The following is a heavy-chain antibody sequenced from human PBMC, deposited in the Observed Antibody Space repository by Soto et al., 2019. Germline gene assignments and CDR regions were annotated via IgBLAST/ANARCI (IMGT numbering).Heavy chain of an antibody. CDR1: GFTFSNYV. J-gene: IGHJ3*02. CDR3: ARRARTATTNWGAFDI. CDR2: ISYSADKT. D-gene: IGHD1-7*01. V-gene: IGHV3-23*01. Sequence: VQLLESGGGLEQPGGSLRLSCAASGFTFSNYVMNWVRQAPGKGLEWVSTISYSADKTFYVDSVKGRFTISRDNSRDTLFLQMNSLRADDAAIYYCARRARTATTNWGAFDIWGQGTMVTVSS.